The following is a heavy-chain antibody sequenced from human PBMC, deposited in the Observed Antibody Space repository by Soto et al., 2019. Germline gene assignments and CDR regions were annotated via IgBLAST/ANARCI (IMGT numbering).Heavy chain of an antibody. Sequence: SETLSPTCTVSGGSIRGGGYYWSWICQHPGKGLEWIGYIYYSGSTYYNPSLKSRVTISVDTAKNQFSLKLSSVTAADTAVNYCSRDSTIVPYSMDVWGQGTTVTVSS. D-gene: IGHD2-2*01. J-gene: IGHJ6*02. CDR1: GGSIRGGGYY. CDR2: IYYSGST. V-gene: IGHV4-31*03. CDR3: SRDSTIVPYSMDV.